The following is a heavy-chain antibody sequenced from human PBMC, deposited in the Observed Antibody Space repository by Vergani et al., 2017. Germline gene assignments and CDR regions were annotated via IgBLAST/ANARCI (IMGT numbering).Heavy chain of an antibody. CDR2: ISSSGSTI. D-gene: IGHD6-13*01. CDR1: GFTFSSYE. J-gene: IGHJ4*02. V-gene: IGHV3-48*03. CDR3: ARDGPGSSSWYVIDY. Sequence: EVQLVESGGGLVQPGGSLRLSCAASGFTFSSYEMNWVRQAPGQGLEVVSYISSSGSTIYYADSVKGRCTLSRDNAKNSLYLQMNRLRAEDTAVYYCARDGPGSSSWYVIDYWGQGTLVTVSS.